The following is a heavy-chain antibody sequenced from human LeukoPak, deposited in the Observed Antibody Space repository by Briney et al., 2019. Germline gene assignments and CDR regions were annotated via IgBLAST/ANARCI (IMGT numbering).Heavy chain of an antibody. CDR1: GYTFTTHD. J-gene: IGHJ4*02. V-gene: IGHV1-8*01. CDR2: MNPGNGDT. Sequence: ASVKVSCMASGYTFTTHDLTWVRQATGQGLEWMGWMNPGNGDTAYAQKFQGRVAMTRDTSMSTAYMELNNLGSEDTAIYYCARGLGDYNTDWFPVSGYWGQGTPVTVSS. D-gene: IGHD3-9*01. CDR3: ARGLGDYNTDWFPVSGY.